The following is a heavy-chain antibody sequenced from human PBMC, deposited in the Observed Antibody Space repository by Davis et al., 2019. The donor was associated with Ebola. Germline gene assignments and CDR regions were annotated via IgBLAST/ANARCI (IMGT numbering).Heavy chain of an antibody. CDR1: GGSISSSNW. V-gene: IGHV4-4*02. J-gene: IGHJ5*02. D-gene: IGHD6-19*01. Sequence: PSETLSLTCAVSGGSISSSNWWSWVRQPPGKGLEWIGSIYYSGSTNYNPALKSRVTISVDTSKNQFSLKLASVTAADTAVYYCSRGSSGWYISWFDPWGQGTLVIVTS. CDR3: SRGSSGWYISWFDP. CDR2: IYYSGST.